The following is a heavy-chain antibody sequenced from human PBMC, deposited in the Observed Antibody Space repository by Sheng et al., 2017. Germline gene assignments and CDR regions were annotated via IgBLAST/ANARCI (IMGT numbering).Heavy chain of an antibody. D-gene: IGHD3-3*01. CDR3: ARAVAGFLEWLPYYFDY. J-gene: IGHJ4*02. CDR1: GGSINSYY. Sequence: QVQLQESGPGLVKPSETLTLTCTVSGGSINSYYWSWIRQPPGKGLEWIGYISYSGSTNYNPSLKSRVTISVDTSKNQFSLKLSSVTAADTAVYYCARAVAGFLEWLPYYFDYWAREPWSPSP. CDR2: ISYSGST. V-gene: IGHV4-59*12.